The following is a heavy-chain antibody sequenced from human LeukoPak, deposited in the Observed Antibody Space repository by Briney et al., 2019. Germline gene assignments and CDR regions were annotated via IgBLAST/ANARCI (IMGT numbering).Heavy chain of an antibody. Sequence: PSEALSLTCTVSGGSMNSYYWTWIRQPAGKGLEWIGRIHSSGSSNYNPSLKSRVSMSVDTSKDQFSLKLTSVTAADTAVYYCVRGHNRDDVFDIWGQGTMVTVSS. CDR3: VRGHNRDDVFDI. D-gene: IGHD1-14*01. CDR2: IHSSGSS. V-gene: IGHV4-4*07. J-gene: IGHJ3*02. CDR1: GGSMNSYY.